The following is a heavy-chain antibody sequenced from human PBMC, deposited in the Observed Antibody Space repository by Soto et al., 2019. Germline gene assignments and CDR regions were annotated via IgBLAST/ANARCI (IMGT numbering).Heavy chain of an antibody. CDR2: ISYDGSTK. V-gene: IGHV3-30*18. D-gene: IGHD6-19*01. CDR1: GFTFSRHG. Sequence: QVPLVESGGGGVQPGRSLRLSCAASGFTFSRHGMHWVRQAPGKGLEWVAVISYDGSTKYYADTVKGRFTISRDKSQNPLYPQMNSLRAEDAAVYYCAKDRDSSGWSDYLGQGTLVTVSS. CDR3: AKDRDSSGWSDY. J-gene: IGHJ4*02.